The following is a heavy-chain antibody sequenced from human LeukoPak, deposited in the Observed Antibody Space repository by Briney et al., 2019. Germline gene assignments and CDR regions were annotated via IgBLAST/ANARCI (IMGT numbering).Heavy chain of an antibody. CDR1: GYTFTSYG. D-gene: IGHD3-10*01. CDR2: ISAYNGNT. V-gene: IGHV1-18*01. Sequence: GASVKVSCKASGYTFTSYGISWVRQAPGQGLEWMGWISAYNGNTNYAQKLQGRVTMTTDTSTSTAYMELKSLRSDDTAVYYCARVGPFITMVRGVEDWFDPWGQGTLVTVSS. CDR3: ARVGPFITMVRGVEDWFDP. J-gene: IGHJ5*02.